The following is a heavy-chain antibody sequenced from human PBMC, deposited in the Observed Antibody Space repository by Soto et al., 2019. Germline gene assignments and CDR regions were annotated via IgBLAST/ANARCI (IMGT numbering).Heavy chain of an antibody. J-gene: IGHJ4*01. V-gene: IGHV4-4*07. D-gene: IGHD5-12*01. CDR3: AIDGDGYQKYFDY. Sequence: SETLSLTCTVSGGSISSYYWSWVRQPAGKGLEWIGRIYTSGGTNYNPSLKSGVTMSVDTSKNQFSLKLSSVTAADTSVYYCAIDGDGYQKYFDYWGQGTLVTVSS. CDR1: GGSISSYY. CDR2: IYTSGGT.